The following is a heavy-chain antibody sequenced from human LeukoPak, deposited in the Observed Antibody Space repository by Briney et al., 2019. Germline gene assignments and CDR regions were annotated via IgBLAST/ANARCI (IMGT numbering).Heavy chain of an antibody. Sequence: GRSLRLSCAASGFNFNDHAMHWIRQAPGKGLEWVSGISWNTASLGYADSVKGRISISRDNAKNSLYLQMNSLRPEDTALYYCARGPYGGYERGWFDPWGQGTLVTVSS. D-gene: IGHD5-12*01. J-gene: IGHJ5*02. CDR3: ARGPYGGYERGWFDP. CDR2: ISWNTASL. CDR1: GFNFNDHA. V-gene: IGHV3-9*01.